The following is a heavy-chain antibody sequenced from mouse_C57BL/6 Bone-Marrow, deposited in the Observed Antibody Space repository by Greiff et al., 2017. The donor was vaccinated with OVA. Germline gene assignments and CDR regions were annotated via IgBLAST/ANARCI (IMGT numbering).Heavy chain of an antibody. CDR1: GFTFSDYG. D-gene: IGHD4-1*01. CDR2: ISSGSSTI. V-gene: IGHV5-17*01. CDR3: ARQTGPWFAY. Sequence: EVKLMESGGGLVKPGGSLKLSCAASGFTFSDYGMHWVRQAPEKGLEWVAYISSGSSTIYYADTVKGRFTISRDNAKNTLFLQMTSLRSEDTAMYYCARQTGPWFAYWGQGTLVTVSA. J-gene: IGHJ3*01.